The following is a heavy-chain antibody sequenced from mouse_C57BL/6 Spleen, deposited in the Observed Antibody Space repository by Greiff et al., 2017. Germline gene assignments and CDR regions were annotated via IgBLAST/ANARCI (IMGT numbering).Heavy chain of an antibody. J-gene: IGHJ1*03. D-gene: IGHD2-4*01. Sequence: VQLQQSGPELVKPGASVKISCKASGYTFTDYYMNWVKQSHGKSLEWIGDINPNNGGTSYNQKFKGKATLTVDKSSSTAYMELRSLTSEDSAVYYCARGIYYDYEGYFDVWGTGTTVTVAS. V-gene: IGHV1-26*01. CDR3: ARGIYYDYEGYFDV. CDR2: INPNNGGT. CDR1: GYTFTDYY.